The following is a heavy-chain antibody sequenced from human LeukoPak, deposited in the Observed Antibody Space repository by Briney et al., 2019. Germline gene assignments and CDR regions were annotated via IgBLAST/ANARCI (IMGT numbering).Heavy chain of an antibody. CDR1: GGSFSGYY. D-gene: IGHD3-10*01. CDR2: INHSGST. Sequence: SETLSLTCAVYGGSFSGYYWSWIRQPPGKGLEWIGEINHSGSTNYNPSLKSRVTISVDTSKNQFSLKLSSVTAADTAVYYCARGCGVRGRGSYYGSGSRYNWFDSWGQGTLVTVSS. J-gene: IGHJ5*01. CDR3: ARGCGVRGRGSYYGSGSRYNWFDS. V-gene: IGHV4-34*01.